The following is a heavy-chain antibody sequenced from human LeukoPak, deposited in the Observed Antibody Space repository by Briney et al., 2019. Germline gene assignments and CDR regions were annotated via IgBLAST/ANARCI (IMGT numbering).Heavy chain of an antibody. CDR1: GFTFSSYE. D-gene: IGHD3-16*02. Sequence: GGSLRLSCAASGFTFSSYEMNWVRQAPGKGLEWDSYISSSGSTIYYADSAKGRFTISRGNAKNSLYLQMNSLRAEDTAVYYCARDQGDYVWGSYRSHFDYWGQGTLVTVSS. CDR2: ISSSGSTI. J-gene: IGHJ4*02. CDR3: ARDQGDYVWGSYRSHFDY. V-gene: IGHV3-48*03.